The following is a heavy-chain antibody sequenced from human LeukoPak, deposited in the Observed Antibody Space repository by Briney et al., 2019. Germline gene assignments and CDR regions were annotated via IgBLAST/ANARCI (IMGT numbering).Heavy chain of an antibody. J-gene: IGHJ4*02. D-gene: IGHD3-10*01. CDR3: ARARGVTITHFDY. CDR2: IIPIFGTA. CDR1: GGTFSSYA. Sequence: GASVKVSCKASGGTFSSYAISWVRQAPGQGLECMGGIIPIFGTANYAQKFQGRVTITADESTSTAYMELSSLRSEDTAVYYCARARGVTITHFDYWGQGTLVTVSS. V-gene: IGHV1-69*01.